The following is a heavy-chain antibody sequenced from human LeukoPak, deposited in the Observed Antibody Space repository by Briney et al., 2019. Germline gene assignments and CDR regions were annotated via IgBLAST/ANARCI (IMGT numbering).Heavy chain of an antibody. CDR1: GGSMSSYY. CDR2: IYYSGAT. Sequence: SETLSLTCTISGGSMSSYYWSWIRQPPGKGLEWIGYIYYSGATNYNPSLRSRVTISLDTSKNRVSLKLSSVTAADTAVYSCARHHRTKYCSGGSCYSGWFDPWGQGTLVTVSS. V-gene: IGHV4-59*08. CDR3: ARHHRTKYCSGGSCYSGWFDP. J-gene: IGHJ5*02. D-gene: IGHD2-15*01.